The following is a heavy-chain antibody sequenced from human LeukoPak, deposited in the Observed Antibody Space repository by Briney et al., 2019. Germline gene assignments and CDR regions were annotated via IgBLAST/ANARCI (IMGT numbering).Heavy chain of an antibody. D-gene: IGHD2-2*01. CDR3: AADRDFYCSSTSCYPAYGMDV. Sequence: APVKVSCKASGFTFTSSAVQWVRQARGQRLEWIGWIVVGSGNTNYAQKFQERVTITRDMSTSTAYMELSSLRSEDTAVYYCAADRDFYCSSTSCYPAYGMDVWGQGTTVTVSS. J-gene: IGHJ6*02. V-gene: IGHV1-58*01. CDR2: IVVGSGNT. CDR1: GFTFTSSA.